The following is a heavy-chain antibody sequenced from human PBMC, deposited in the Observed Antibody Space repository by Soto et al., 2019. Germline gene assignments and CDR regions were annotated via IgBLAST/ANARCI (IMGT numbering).Heavy chain of an antibody. J-gene: IGHJ6*02. CDR1: GGFVNSDTHS. CDR2: IYSGGST. D-gene: IGHD2-2*01. V-gene: IGHV4-61*01. CDR3: ARFVRSCSATTCSTRADV. Sequence: SETLSLTCTVSGGFVNSDTHSWSWIRQTPGKRLEWIGFIYSGGSTKNPSLRSRVTMSVDTSKNQFSLKLRSVIVADTAVYHCARFVRSCSATTCSTRADVWGQGIAVTVSS.